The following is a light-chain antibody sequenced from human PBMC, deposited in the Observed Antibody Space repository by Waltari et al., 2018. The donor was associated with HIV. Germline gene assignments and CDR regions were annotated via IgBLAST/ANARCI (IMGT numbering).Light chain of an antibody. CDR1: SNDVGSSKY. Sequence: QSALTQPASVSGSPGQSITISCTGTSNDVGSSKYVSWHQQHPGEAPKPIIHDVSDRPSGISNRFSGSKSGNTASLTISGLQTEDEADYYCSSYTSSSTYVFGTGTRVTVL. CDR2: DVS. CDR3: SSYTSSSTYV. V-gene: IGLV2-14*03. J-gene: IGLJ1*01.